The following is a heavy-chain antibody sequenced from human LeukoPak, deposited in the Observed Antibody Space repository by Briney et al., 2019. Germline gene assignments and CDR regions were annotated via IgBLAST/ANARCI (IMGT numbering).Heavy chain of an antibody. D-gene: IGHD3-10*01. V-gene: IGHV4-61*09. CDR1: GGSISSGSYY. CDR2: IYTTGST. J-gene: IGHJ6*03. CDR3: ARVWGGITMVRGVSHAYYYMDV. Sequence: SETLSLTCTVSGGSISSGSYYWSWIRQPAGKGLEWIGHIYTTGSTNYNPSLKSRVTISVDTSKNQFSLKLSSVTAADTAVYYCARVWGGITMVRGVSHAYYYMDVWGKGTTVTISS.